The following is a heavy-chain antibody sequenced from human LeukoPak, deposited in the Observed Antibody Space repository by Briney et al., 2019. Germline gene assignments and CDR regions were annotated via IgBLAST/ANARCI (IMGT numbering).Heavy chain of an antibody. CDR1: GGSVSSHY. Sequence: PSETLSLTCTFSGGSVSSHYWSWVRQPPGKGLEWIGRIYTSGSTNYNPSLKSRVTISVDTSKNQFSLKLSSVTAADTAVYYCARDSTAMVTAFDYWGQGTLVTVSS. D-gene: IGHD5-18*01. V-gene: IGHV4-4*08. J-gene: IGHJ4*02. CDR3: ARDSTAMVTAFDY. CDR2: IYTSGST.